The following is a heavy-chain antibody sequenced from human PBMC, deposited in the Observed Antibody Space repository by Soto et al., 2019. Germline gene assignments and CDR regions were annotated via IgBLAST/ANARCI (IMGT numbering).Heavy chain of an antibody. CDR3: ARFDYGGLDAFAI. V-gene: IGHV6-1*01. CDR2: TYYRSKWYN. Sequence: SETLSLTCAISGDSVSSNSAAWNWIRQSPSIGLEWLGRTYYRSKWYNDYAVSVKSRITINPDTSKNQFSLQLNAVTPEVTAVYYCARFDYGGLDAFAIWGQGTMVTVSS. CDR1: GDSVSSNSAA. J-gene: IGHJ3*02. D-gene: IGHD4-17*01.